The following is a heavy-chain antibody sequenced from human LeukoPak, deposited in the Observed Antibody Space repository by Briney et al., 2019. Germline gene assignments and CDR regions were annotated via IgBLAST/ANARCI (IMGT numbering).Heavy chain of an antibody. D-gene: IGHD6-19*01. CDR3: ASGGNSSGWCFDY. V-gene: IGHV3-7*01. CDR1: GFTFGSYW. Sequence: SLRLSCAASGFTFGSYWMSWVRQAPGKGLEWVANIKQEGSEKYYVDSGKGRFIISRDNAKNSLYLQMNSLRAEDTAVYYCASGGNSSGWCFDYWGQGTLVTVSS. J-gene: IGHJ4*02. CDR2: IKQEGSEK.